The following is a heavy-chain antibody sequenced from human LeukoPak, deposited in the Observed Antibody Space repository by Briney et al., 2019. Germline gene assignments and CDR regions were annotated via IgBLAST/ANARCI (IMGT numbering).Heavy chain of an antibody. D-gene: IGHD5-24*01. Sequence: GGSLRLSCAASGFTFSDYYMSWIRQAPGKGLEWVSYISSSGSTIYYADSVKGRFTISRDNAKNSLYLQVNSLRAEDTAVYYCARSGVATITDAFDIWGQGTMVTVSS. V-gene: IGHV3-11*01. CDR2: ISSSGSTI. CDR1: GFTFSDYY. CDR3: ARSGVATITDAFDI. J-gene: IGHJ3*02.